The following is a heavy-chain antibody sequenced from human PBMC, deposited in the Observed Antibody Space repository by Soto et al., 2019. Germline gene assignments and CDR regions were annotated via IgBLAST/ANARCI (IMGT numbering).Heavy chain of an antibody. CDR2: INDSGGST. J-gene: IGHJ4*02. CDR1: GFTFSSYG. CDR3: AKLTGTTHC. D-gene: IGHD1-7*01. Sequence: PGGSLRLSCAASGFTFSSYGMSWVRQAPGKGLEWVSSINDSGGSTYYADSVKGRFTISRDNSKNTLNLQMNRLRAEDTAVYYCAKLTGTTHCWGQGTLVIVSS. V-gene: IGHV3-23*01.